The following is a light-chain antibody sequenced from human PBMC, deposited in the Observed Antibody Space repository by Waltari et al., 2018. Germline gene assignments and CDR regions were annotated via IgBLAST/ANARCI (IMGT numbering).Light chain of an antibody. Sequence: QSVLTQAPSVSAAPGQKVPISCAGSSSNIGNNYVSWYQQFPGTAPKLLIYDNDKRPSGIPDRFSASKSGTSATLGITGLQTGDEANYFCGTWDTSLSAWVFGGGTKLTVL. CDR2: DND. V-gene: IGLV1-51*01. CDR1: SSNIGNNY. J-gene: IGLJ3*02. CDR3: GTWDTSLSAWV.